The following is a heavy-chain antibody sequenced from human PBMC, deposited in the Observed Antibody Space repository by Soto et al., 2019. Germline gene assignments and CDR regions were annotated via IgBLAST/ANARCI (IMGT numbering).Heavy chain of an antibody. CDR3: ARIMVVVAARRNPAVGAFDI. CDR2: IFSNDEK. CDR1: GFSLSNARMG. D-gene: IGHD2-15*01. Sequence: KESGPVLVKPTETLTLTCTVSGFSLSNARMGVSWIRQPPGKALEWLAHIFSNDEKSYSTSLKSRLTISKDTSKSQVVLTMTNMDPVDTATYYCARIMVVVAARRNPAVGAFDIWGQGTMVTVSS. V-gene: IGHV2-26*01. J-gene: IGHJ3*02.